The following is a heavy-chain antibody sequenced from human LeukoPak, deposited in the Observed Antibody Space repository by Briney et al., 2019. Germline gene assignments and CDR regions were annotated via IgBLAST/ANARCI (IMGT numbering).Heavy chain of an antibody. CDR3: ARVSSGYDQTTDFDY. J-gene: IGHJ4*02. D-gene: IGHD5-12*01. Sequence: GGSLRLSCAASGFTFSSYSMNWVRQAPGKGLEWVSSISSSSSYIYYADSVKGRFTISRGNAKNSLYLQMNSLRAEDTAVYYCARVSSGYDQTTDFDYWGQGTLVTVSS. V-gene: IGHV3-21*01. CDR1: GFTFSSYS. CDR2: ISSSSSYI.